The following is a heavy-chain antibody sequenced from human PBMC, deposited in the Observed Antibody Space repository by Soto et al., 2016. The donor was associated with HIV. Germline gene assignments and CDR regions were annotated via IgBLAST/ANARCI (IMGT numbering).Heavy chain of an antibody. J-gene: IGHJ1*01. D-gene: IGHD4-17*01. Sequence: VQVVESGGGVVQPGRSLRLSCTTSGFIFSSFNFNWVRQPPGKGLEWVAVVSYDGNRKYYADSVKGRFTISRDNSKNTLHLQMNSLRVEDTAMYFCAREMTTVTSRDVCLTSWGQGPSSPSP. CDR3: AREMTTVTSRDVCLTS. CDR2: VSYDGNRK. V-gene: IGHV3-30*14. CDR1: GFIFSSFN.